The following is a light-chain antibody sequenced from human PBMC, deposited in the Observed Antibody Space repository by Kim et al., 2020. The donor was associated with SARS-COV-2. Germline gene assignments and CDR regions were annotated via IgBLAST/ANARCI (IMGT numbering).Light chain of an antibody. J-gene: IGKJ2*01. Sequence: DIQMTQSPSSLSASVGDRVTITCRASQIIRNYLNWYQQSPGKAPKLLIYAASSLQGGVTSRFSGSGSGTDFTLSITSLEPEDFATYYCQQSYTTPYTFGQGTNLEI. CDR2: AAS. CDR3: QQSYTTPYT. V-gene: IGKV1-39*01. CDR1: QIIRNY.